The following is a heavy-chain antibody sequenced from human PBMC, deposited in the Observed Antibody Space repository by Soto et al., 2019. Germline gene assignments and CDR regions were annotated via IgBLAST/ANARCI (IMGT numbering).Heavy chain of an antibody. J-gene: IGHJ4*02. D-gene: IGHD6-13*01. V-gene: IGHV3-23*01. CDR2: ITGSGDGA. Sequence: EVQLLESGGGLVQPGGSLRLSCAFSGFTFSSHAMSWVRQAPGKGLECVSSITGSGDGAYYADCVKGRFTISRDKSKSTLYLQMSSLRAEDTAVYDCENYLQFSGWLTALTFDYWGQGTQVTVSS. CDR1: GFTFSSHA. CDR3: ENYLQFSGWLTALTFDY.